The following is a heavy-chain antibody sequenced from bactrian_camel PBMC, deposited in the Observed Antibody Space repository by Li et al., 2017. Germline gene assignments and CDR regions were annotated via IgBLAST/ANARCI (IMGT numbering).Heavy chain of an antibody. CDR1: GYRVDRDGC. CDR3: AADRNLWVPCTYRANRDT. D-gene: IGHD5*01. Sequence: VQLVESGGGSVETGGSLSLSCITSGYRVDRDGCMGWFHQLPGKFRIEERVEIAIVSTGTLGTLYGDSVKGRFTISHDNAKNTLYLQMDRLLPDDTAMYYCAADRNLWVPCTYRANRDTWGQGTQVTVS. CDR2: VSTGTLGT. J-gene: IGHJ6*01. V-gene: IGHV3S54*01.